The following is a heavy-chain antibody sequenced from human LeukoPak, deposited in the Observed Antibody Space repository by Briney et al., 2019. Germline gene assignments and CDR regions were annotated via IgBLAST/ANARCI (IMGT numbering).Heavy chain of an antibody. Sequence: GESLKISCKASGYTFTRHWIGWVRQMPGKGLKWMGIIYPGDSDARYSPSFQGQVTISADKSISTAYLQWSSLKASDTAMYYCARRRDLYSGSYYPFDYWGQGTLVTVSS. D-gene: IGHD1-26*01. V-gene: IGHV5-51*01. CDR2: IYPGDSDA. CDR3: ARRRDLYSGSYYPFDY. CDR1: GYTFTRHW. J-gene: IGHJ4*02.